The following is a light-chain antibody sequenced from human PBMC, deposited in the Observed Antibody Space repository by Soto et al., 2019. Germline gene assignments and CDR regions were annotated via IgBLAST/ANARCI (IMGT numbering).Light chain of an antibody. V-gene: IGLV2-14*01. Sequence: QSALTQPASVSGSPGQSITISCTGTSSYVGGYNYVSWYQQHPGKAPKLMIYDVSNRPSGVSNRFSGSKSGNTASLTISGLQAEDEADYYCSSYTSSSTLGFGTGTKLTVL. J-gene: IGLJ1*01. CDR2: DVS. CDR1: SSYVGGYNY. CDR3: SSYTSSSTLG.